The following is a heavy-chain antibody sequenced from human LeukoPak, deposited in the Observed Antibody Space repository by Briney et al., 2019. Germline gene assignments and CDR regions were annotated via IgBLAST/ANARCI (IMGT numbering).Heavy chain of an antibody. D-gene: IGHD2-8*01. J-gene: IGHJ4*02. CDR1: GLTFDDYA. CDR2: ISWNSGSI. CDR3: AKGPIVLMVYAIPGPFDY. Sequence: PGRSLRLSCAASGLTFDDYAMHWVRQAPGKGLEWVSGISWNSGSIGYADSVKGRFTISRDNAKNSLYLQMNSLRAEDTALYYCAKGPIVLMVYAIPGPFDYWGQGTLVTVSS. V-gene: IGHV3-9*01.